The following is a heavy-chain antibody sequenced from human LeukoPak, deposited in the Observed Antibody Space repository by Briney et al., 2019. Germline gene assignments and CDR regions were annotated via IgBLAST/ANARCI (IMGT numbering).Heavy chain of an antibody. Sequence: GGSLRLSCAASGFTFSDYGMHWVRQAPGKGLEWVTFIRYDGSNKYYADSVKGRFTVSRDNSKNTLYLQMNSLRAEGTAVYYCAKDPAGEGYYFDYWGQGTLVSVSS. D-gene: IGHD3-16*01. CDR1: GFTFSDYG. V-gene: IGHV3-30*02. CDR2: IRYDGSNK. CDR3: AKDPAGEGYYFDY. J-gene: IGHJ4*02.